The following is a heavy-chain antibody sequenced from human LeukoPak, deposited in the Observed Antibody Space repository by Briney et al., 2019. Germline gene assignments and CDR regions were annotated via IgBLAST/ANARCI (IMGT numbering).Heavy chain of an antibody. CDR1: GYTFTSYD. J-gene: IGHJ4*02. CDR2: MNPSSGNT. D-gene: IGHD2-15*01. CDR3: ARGGYCSGGSCYSKARAH. V-gene: IGHV1-8*01. Sequence: GASVKVSCKASGYTFTSYDINWVRQATGQGLEWMGWMNPSSGNTGYAQKFQGRVTMTRNTSISTAYMELSSLRSEDTAVYYCARGGYCSGGSCYSKARAHWGQGTLVTVSS.